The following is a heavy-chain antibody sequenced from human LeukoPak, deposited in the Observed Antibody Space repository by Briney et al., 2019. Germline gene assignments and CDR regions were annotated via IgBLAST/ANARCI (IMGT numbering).Heavy chain of an antibody. J-gene: IGHJ6*02. V-gene: IGHV3-30-3*01. CDR3: ARVGVPYYYYGMDV. Sequence: PGRSLRLSCAASGFTFSSYAMHWVRQAPGKGLEWVAVISYDGSNKYYADSVKGRFTISRGNSKNTLYLQMNSLRAEDTAVYYCARVGVPYYYYGMDVWGQGTTVTVSS. CDR1: GFTFSSYA. CDR2: ISYDGSNK.